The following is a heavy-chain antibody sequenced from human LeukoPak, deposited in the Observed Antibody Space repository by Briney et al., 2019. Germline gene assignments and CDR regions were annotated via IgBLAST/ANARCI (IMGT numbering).Heavy chain of an antibody. D-gene: IGHD6-13*01. V-gene: IGHV1-18*01. CDR3: ARKIAAAGTNWFDP. CDR1: GYTFTSYG. CDR2: ISAYNGNT. Sequence: GASVKVSCKASGYTFTSYGISWVRQAPGQGLERMGWISAYNGNTNYAQKLQGRVTMTTDTSTSTAYMELRSLRSDDTAVYYCARKIAAAGTNWFDPWGQGTLVTVSS. J-gene: IGHJ5*02.